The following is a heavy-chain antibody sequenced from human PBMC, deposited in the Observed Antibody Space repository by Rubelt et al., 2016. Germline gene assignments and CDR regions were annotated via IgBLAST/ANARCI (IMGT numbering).Heavy chain of an antibody. CDR3: AKDNSAARTADYYYYGMDV. J-gene: IGHJ6*02. CDR2: ISWDGGST. D-gene: IGHD6-13*01. CDR1: GFTFDDYT. V-gene: IGHV3-43*01. Sequence: EVQLVESGGVVVQPGGSLRLSCAASGFTFDDYTMHWVRQAPGKGLEWVSLISWDGGSTYYADSVKGRFTISRDNSKNPRYLQMNSLRNEETALYYCAKDNSAARTADYYYYGMDVWGQGTTVTVSS.